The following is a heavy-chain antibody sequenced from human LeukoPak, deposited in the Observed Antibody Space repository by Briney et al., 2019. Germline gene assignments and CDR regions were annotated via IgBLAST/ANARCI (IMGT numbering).Heavy chain of an antibody. CDR3: AADRVVGCGMDV. CDR2: IVVGSGNT. CDR1: GFTFTSSA. Sequence: SVKVSCKASGFTFTSSAMQWVRQARGQRLEWMGWIVVGSGNTNYAQKFQERVTITRDMSTSTAYMELSSLRSEDTAVYYCAADRVVGCGMDVWGQGTTVTVSS. V-gene: IGHV1-58*02. D-gene: IGHD2-15*01. J-gene: IGHJ6*02.